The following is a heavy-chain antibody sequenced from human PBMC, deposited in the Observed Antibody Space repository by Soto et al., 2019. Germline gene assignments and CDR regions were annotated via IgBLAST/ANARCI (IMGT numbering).Heavy chain of an antibody. D-gene: IGHD4-17*01. CDR2: ISGSGGST. J-gene: IGHJ4*02. V-gene: IGHV3-23*01. CDR3: AKPYGDYEVIDY. Sequence: GGSLILSCAASGFTFSSYAMSWVRQAPGKGLEWVSAISGSGGSTYYADSVKGRFTISRDNSKNTLYLQMNSLRAEDTAVYYCAKPYGDYEVIDYWGQGTLVTVSS. CDR1: GFTFSSYA.